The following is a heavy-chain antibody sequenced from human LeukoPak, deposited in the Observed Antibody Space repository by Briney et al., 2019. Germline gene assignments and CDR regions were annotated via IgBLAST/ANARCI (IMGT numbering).Heavy chain of an antibody. V-gene: IGHV1-69*05. J-gene: IGHJ4*02. CDR3: ARGPPRVVGATSQFFDY. CDR1: GGTFSSYA. Sequence: VASVKASCKASGGTFSSYAISWVRQAPGQGLEWMGGIIPIFGTANYAQKFQGRVTITTDESTSTAYMELSSLRSEDTAVYYCARGPPRVVGATSQFFDYWGQGTLVTVSS. D-gene: IGHD1-26*01. CDR2: IIPIFGTA.